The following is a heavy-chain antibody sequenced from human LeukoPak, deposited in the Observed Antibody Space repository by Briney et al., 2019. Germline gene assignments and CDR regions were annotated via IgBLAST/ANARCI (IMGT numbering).Heavy chain of an antibody. V-gene: IGHV1-2*02. CDR3: ARGVVVAAPCPGY. CDR1: GYTFTGYY. J-gene: IGHJ4*02. D-gene: IGHD2-15*01. Sequence: ASVKVSCKASGYTFTGYYIHWVRQAPGQGLEWMGWISPNSGDTNYAQKFQGRVTVTRDTSISTVYMEVSRLRSDDTAVYYCARGVVVAAPCPGYWGQGTLVTVSS. CDR2: ISPNSGDT.